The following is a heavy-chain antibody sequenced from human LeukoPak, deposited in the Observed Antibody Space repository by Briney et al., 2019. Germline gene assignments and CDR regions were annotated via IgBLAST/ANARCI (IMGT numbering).Heavy chain of an antibody. CDR2: ISGGSGYI. CDR1: GFTFSNYA. J-gene: IGHJ4*02. V-gene: IGHV3-21*01. CDR3: VRGGRFLEY. D-gene: IGHD3-3*01. Sequence: PGGSLRLSCAASGFTFSNYAMHWVRQAPGKGLEWVSFISGGSGYIYYADSLKGRFTISRDNAKNSLYLEMNSLRAEDTAVYYCVRGGRFLEYWGQGALVTVSS.